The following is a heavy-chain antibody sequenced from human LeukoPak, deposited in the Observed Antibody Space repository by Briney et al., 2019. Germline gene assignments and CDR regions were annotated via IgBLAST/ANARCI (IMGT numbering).Heavy chain of an antibody. V-gene: IGHV4-61*02. CDR2: VYTSGST. Sequence: SQTLSLTCTVSGGSINSGTNYWSWIRQPAGKGLEWIGRVYTSGSTNYNPSLKSRVTISLDTSKNQFSLKLSSVTAADTAVYYCASSMVRGVMRRVDWFDPWGQGTLVTVSS. CDR3: ASSMVRGVMRRVDWFDP. D-gene: IGHD3-10*01. J-gene: IGHJ5*02. CDR1: GGSINSGTNY.